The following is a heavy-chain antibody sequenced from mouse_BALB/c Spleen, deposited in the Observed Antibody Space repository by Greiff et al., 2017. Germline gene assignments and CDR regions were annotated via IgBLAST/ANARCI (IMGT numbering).Heavy chain of an antibody. Sequence: EVKLMESGGGLVKPGGSLKLSCAASGFTFSSYAMSWVRQTPEKRLEWVASISSGGSTYYPDSVKGRFTISRDNARNILYLQMSSLRSEDTAMYYCARGPYDDYWGQGTTLTVSS. J-gene: IGHJ2*01. CDR3: ARGPYDDY. CDR2: ISSGGST. D-gene: IGHD2-3*01. CDR1: GFTFSSYA. V-gene: IGHV5-6-5*01.